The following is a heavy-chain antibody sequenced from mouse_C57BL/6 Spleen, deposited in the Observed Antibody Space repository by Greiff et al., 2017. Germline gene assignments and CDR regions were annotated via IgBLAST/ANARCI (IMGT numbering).Heavy chain of an antibody. CDR3: ARGVTTVVSPYAMDY. D-gene: IGHD1-1*01. J-gene: IGHJ4*01. Sequence: VQLQQPGPELVKPGASVKMSCKASGYTFTSYWITWVKQRHGQGLEWIGEIYPGSGSTNYNEKFKSKATLTVDTSSSTAYMQLSSLTSEDSAVXYCARGVTTVVSPYAMDYWGQGTSVTVSS. V-gene: IGHV1-55*01. CDR2: IYPGSGST. CDR1: GYTFTSYW.